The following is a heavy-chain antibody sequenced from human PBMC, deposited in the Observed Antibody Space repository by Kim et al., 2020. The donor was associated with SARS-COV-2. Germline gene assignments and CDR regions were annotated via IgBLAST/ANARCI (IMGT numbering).Heavy chain of an antibody. Sequence: GGSLRLSCAASGFTFDDYAMHWVRQAPGKGLEWVSGISWNSGSIGYADSVKGRFTISRDNAKNSLYLQMNSLSAEDTALYYCANEATTYSSSSLYYYYY. CDR1: GFTFDDYA. V-gene: IGHV3-9*01. D-gene: IGHD6-6*01. CDR3: ANEATTYSSSSLYYYYY. J-gene: IGHJ6*03. CDR2: ISWNSGSI.